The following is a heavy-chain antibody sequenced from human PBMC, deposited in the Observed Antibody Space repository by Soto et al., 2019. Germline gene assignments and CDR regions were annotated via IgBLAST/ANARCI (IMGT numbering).Heavy chain of an antibody. J-gene: IGHJ6*02. CDR3: ARDLWGYCGTDCYPLDV. V-gene: IGHV4-30-4*01. Sequence: SEALPDTSTVSGGIMRRGAYFLCRIRLAPGKGLEWIGYIYYSGSTYYNPSLKSRVTISVDTSKNQFSLKLSSVTAADTAVYYCARDLWGYCGTDCYPLDVWGQGTTVT. D-gene: IGHD2-21*02. CDR2: IYYSGST. CDR1: GGIMRRGAYF.